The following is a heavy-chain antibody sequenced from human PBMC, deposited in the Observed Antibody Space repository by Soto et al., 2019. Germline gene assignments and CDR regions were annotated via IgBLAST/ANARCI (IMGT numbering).Heavy chain of an antibody. V-gene: IGHV3-30*18. CDR3: AKVTGLWTTTGNFDY. CDR1: GFSFSSYG. J-gene: IGHJ4*02. D-gene: IGHD3-3*01. Sequence: GGSLRLSCAASGFSFSSYGMNWVRQAPGKGLEWLAVISYDGSNKYYADSVKGRFTISRDNSKNTLYLQMNSLRAEDTAVYYCAKVTGLWTTTGNFDYWGQRTLVTVSS. CDR2: ISYDGSNK.